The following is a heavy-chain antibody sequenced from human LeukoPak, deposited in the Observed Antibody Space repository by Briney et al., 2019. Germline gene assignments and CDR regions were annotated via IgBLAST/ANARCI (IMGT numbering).Heavy chain of an antibody. J-gene: IGHJ4*02. CDR3: ARIPDILTDFYY. Sequence: ASVKVSCKASGYTFTGYYMHWVRQAPGQGLEWMGWINPNSGGTNYAQKFQGRVTMTRDTSISTAYMDLSRLRSDDTAVYYCARIPDILTDFYYWGQGTLVTVSS. CDR1: GYTFTGYY. D-gene: IGHD3-9*01. V-gene: IGHV1-2*02. CDR2: INPNSGGT.